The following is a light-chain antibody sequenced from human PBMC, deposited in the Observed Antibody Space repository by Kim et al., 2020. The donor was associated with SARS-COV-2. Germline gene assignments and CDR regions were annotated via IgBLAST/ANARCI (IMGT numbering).Light chain of an antibody. V-gene: IGKV3-20*01. CDR3: QQYSSSSLT. CDR2: GAS. Sequence: EIALTQSPGTVSLAPGERATRSCRASVSVGSNYLAWYQQKPGQPPSLLIYGASRRATGVPVRFSGSGSGTDFALTISRLEPEDFAVYYCQQYSSSSLTFGGGTKVDIK. CDR1: VSVGSNY. J-gene: IGKJ4*01.